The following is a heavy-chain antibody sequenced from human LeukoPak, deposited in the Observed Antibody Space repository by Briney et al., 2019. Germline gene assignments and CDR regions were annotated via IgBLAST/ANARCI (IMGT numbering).Heavy chain of an antibody. V-gene: IGHV3-30*01. CDR3: FTGSAYYYDS. Sequence: GGSLRLSCAASGFTFSRYAMHWVRQAPGKGLEWVAVTSPDGDEKYYADSVKGRFTISRDNSKNTVFLQMNSLSTEDTAVYSCFTGSAYYYDSWGQGTLVTVSS. J-gene: IGHJ5*01. CDR2: TSPDGDEK. CDR1: GFTFSRYA. D-gene: IGHD3-22*01.